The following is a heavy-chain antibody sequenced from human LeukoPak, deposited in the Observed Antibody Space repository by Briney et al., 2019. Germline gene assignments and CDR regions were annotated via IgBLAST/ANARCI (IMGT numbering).Heavy chain of an antibody. Sequence: GGSLRLSCVGSGFTFSSYALHWLRQAPGKGLEWVAVISYDGSNKYYADSVKGRFTISRDNSKNTLYLQMNSLRAEDTAVYYCARGTPYYYDSSGSVPDPWGQGTLVTVSS. CDR3: ARGTPYYYDSSGSVPDP. CDR1: GFTFSSYA. J-gene: IGHJ5*02. D-gene: IGHD3-22*01. CDR2: ISYDGSNK. V-gene: IGHV3-30-3*01.